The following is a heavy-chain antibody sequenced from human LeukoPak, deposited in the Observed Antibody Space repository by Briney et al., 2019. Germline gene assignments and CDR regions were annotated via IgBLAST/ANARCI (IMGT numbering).Heavy chain of an antibody. CDR3: ARASGDDSGHFQH. D-gene: IGHD2-21*02. CDR2: IYQSKTT. J-gene: IGHJ1*01. V-gene: IGHV4-38-2*01. CDR1: GYSIGSGYY. Sequence: TSETLSLTCAVSGYSIGSGYYWGWLRQPPGKGLEWIGTIYQSKTTSYNPSLTSRVTISVDTSKNQFSLRLSSVTAADTAVYYCARASGDDSGHFQHWGQGTLVTVSS.